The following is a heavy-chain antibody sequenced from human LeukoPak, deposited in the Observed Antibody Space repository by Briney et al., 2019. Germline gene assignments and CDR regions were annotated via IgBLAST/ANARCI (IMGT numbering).Heavy chain of an antibody. CDR1: GGSVGSNY. D-gene: IGHD6-19*01. CDR3: ARGSGWYPH. Sequence: SETLSLTCSVSGGSVGSNYWSWVRQPPGKGLEWIGYISYSGDTKYNPSLKSRLSLSVDTSKNQCSLMLTSVTAADTAVYYCARGSGWYPHWGQGTLVTVSS. V-gene: IGHV4-59*02. J-gene: IGHJ1*01. CDR2: ISYSGDT.